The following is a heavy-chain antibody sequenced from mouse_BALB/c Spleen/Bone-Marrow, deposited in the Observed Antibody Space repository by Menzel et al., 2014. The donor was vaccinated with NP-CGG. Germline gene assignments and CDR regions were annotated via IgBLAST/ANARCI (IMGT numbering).Heavy chain of an antibody. J-gene: IGHJ3*01. CDR2: ISGDGRYT. Sequence: DVQLQESGGGLVKSGGSLKLSCAASGFSFSNYGMSWVRQTPEKRLEWVATISGDGRYTFYSDSVEGRFTISRDNAKNNLYLQLSSLRPEDTALYYCARHAYYDQTEVSFVYWGQGTLVTVSA. V-gene: IGHV5-9-2*01. CDR1: GFSFSNYG. D-gene: IGHD2-4*01. CDR3: ARHAYYDQTEVSFVY.